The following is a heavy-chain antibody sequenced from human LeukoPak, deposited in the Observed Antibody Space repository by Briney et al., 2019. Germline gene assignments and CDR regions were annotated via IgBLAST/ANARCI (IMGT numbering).Heavy chain of an antibody. CDR2: INRDGSVK. V-gene: IGHV3-7*01. D-gene: IGHD3-22*01. CDR3: ATSDDSSGSD. J-gene: IGHJ4*02. Sequence: PGGSLRLSCAASGFTLSDYWMSWVRQAPGKGLEWVANINRDGSVKHYVDSAKGRFTISRDNAKNSLYLEMNSLRAEDTALYYCATSDDSSGSDWGQGTLVTVSS. CDR1: GFTLSDYW.